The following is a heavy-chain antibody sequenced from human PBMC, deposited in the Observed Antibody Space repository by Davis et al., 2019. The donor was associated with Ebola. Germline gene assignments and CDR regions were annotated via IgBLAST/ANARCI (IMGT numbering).Heavy chain of an antibody. CDR1: GYTFTSYY. J-gene: IGHJ4*02. Sequence: ASVKVSCKTSGYTFTSYYMHWVRQAPGQGLEWMGIVNPSDGSISYAQKFQGRVTMTRDTSTSTVYMELSSLRSEDTAVYYCARAIYYYDNTGYSDYWGQGTLVTVSS. V-gene: IGHV1-46*01. CDR3: ARAIYYYDNTGYSDY. CDR2: VNPSDGSI. D-gene: IGHD3-22*01.